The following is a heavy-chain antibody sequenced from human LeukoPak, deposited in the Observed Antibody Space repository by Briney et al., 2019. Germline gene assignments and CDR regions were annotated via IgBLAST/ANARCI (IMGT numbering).Heavy chain of an antibody. Sequence: GASVKVSFKASGYTFTGYYLHWVRQAPGQGLEWVGWINPNSGDTYYAQKFQGRVTMTRDTSISTVYMELSRLRSDDTAVYFCSREDYWGQGTLVTVSS. CDR2: INPNSGDT. V-gene: IGHV1-2*02. CDR1: GYTFTGYY. J-gene: IGHJ4*02. CDR3: SREDY.